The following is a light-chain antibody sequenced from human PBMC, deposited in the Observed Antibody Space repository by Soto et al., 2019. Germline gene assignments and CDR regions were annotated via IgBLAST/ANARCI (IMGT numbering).Light chain of an antibody. Sequence: ALRMTQSPSSFSASTGDRVTITCRASQGISSYLACYQQKTGKAPKLLIYAASTLQSGVPSRFSGSGSGTDFTLTISCLQSEDFATYYCRQYYSYPRTFGQGTKVDIK. CDR2: AAS. CDR1: QGISSY. J-gene: IGKJ1*01. CDR3: RQYYSYPRT. V-gene: IGKV1-8*01.